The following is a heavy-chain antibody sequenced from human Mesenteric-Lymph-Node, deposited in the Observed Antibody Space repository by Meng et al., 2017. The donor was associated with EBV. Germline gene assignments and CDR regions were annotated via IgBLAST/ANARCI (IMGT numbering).Heavy chain of an antibody. CDR3: ARDWGVNFRRDVGLPGSY. V-gene: IGHV1-3*04. D-gene: IGHD3-16*01. CDR2: IYTGNGNT. CDR1: GYTFSNYA. J-gene: IGHJ4*02. Sequence: QGELVKSGGEVKKPGASVTVSCKTSGYTFSNYAMHWVRQVPGQRLEWMGWIYTGNGNTKYSQKFQDRFTISRDTPASTAYMELSSLTSEDTAIYYCARDWGVNFRRDVGLPGSYWGQGTLVTVSS.